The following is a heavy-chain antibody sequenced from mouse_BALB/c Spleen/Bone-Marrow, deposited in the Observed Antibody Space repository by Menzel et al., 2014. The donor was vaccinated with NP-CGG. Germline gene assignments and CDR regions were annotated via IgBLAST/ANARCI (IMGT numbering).Heavy chain of an antibody. CDR1: GFTFSSFG. V-gene: IGHV5-17*02. CDR2: ISSGSSTI. D-gene: IGHD1-3*01. J-gene: IGHJ4*01. CDR3: ARYNTYDAMDY. Sequence: EVQGVESGGGLVQPGGSRKLSCAASGFTFSSFGMHWVRQAPEKGLEWVAYISSGSSTIYYADTVKGRFTISRDNPKNTLFLQMASLRSEDTAIYYCARYNTYDAMDYWCQGTSVTVSS.